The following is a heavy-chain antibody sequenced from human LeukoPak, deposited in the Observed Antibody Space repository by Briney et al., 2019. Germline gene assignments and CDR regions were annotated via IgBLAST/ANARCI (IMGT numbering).Heavy chain of an antibody. CDR3: ARPQGFQLLDFEY. J-gene: IGHJ4*02. V-gene: IGHV4-39*01. CDR1: GGSISSYY. D-gene: IGHD2-2*01. CDR2: IYYSGST. Sequence: SETLSLTCTVYGGSISSYYWGWIRQPPGKGLEWIGSIYYSGSTYYNPSLKSRVTISVDTSKNQFSLKLSSVTAADTAVYYCARPQGFQLLDFEYWGQGTLVTVSS.